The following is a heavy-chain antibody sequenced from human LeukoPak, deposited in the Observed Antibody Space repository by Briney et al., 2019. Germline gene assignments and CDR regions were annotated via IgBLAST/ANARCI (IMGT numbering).Heavy chain of an antibody. Sequence: ASVKVSCKASGYTFTSYGISWVRQAPGQGLEWMGWISAYNGNTNYAQKLQGRVTMTTDTSTSTAYMELRSLRSDDTAVYYCARSPKRIGEASQASDIWGQGTMVTVSS. V-gene: IGHV1-18*01. D-gene: IGHD4-17*01. CDR1: GYTFTSYG. CDR3: ARSPKRIGEASQASDI. J-gene: IGHJ3*02. CDR2: ISAYNGNT.